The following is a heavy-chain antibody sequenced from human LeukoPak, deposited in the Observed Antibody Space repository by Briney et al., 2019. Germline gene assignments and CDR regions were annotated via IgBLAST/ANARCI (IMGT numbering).Heavy chain of an antibody. Sequence: PGGSLRLSCAASGSTFSSYWMSWVRQAPGKGLEWVANIKQDGSEKYYVDSVKGRFTISRDNAKNSLYLQMNSLRAEDTAVYYCARGDINWDAFDIWGQGTMVTVSS. CDR3: ARGDINWDAFDI. J-gene: IGHJ3*02. CDR1: GSTFSSYW. D-gene: IGHD1-1*01. CDR2: IKQDGSEK. V-gene: IGHV3-7*04.